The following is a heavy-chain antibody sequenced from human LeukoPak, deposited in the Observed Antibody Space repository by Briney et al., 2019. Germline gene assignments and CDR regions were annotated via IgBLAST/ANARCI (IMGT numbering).Heavy chain of an antibody. CDR1: GFTFSSYA. V-gene: IGHV3-66*01. D-gene: IGHD3-22*01. CDR3: ARGIEVGSGYMDV. CDR2: TYSGGST. Sequence: GGSLRLSCAASGFTFSSYAMSWVRQAPGKGLGWVSVTYSGGSTYYADSVKGRFTISRDNSKNTLYLQMNSLRAEDTAVYYCARGIEVGSGYMDVWGKGTTVTISS. J-gene: IGHJ6*03.